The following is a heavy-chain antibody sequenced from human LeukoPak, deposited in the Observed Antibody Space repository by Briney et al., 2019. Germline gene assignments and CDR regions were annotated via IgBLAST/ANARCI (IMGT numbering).Heavy chain of an antibody. CDR1: GFTFSSYA. CDR2: ISYDGSNK. V-gene: IGHV3-30*04. CDR3: VRDEGSGYDPFDY. J-gene: IGHJ4*02. Sequence: PGGSLRLSCAASGFTFSSYAMHWVRQAPGKGLEWVAVISYDGSNKYYADSVKGRFTISRDNSKDTLYLQMNSLRAEDTAVYYCVRDEGSGYDPFDYWGQGTLVAVSS. D-gene: IGHD5-12*01.